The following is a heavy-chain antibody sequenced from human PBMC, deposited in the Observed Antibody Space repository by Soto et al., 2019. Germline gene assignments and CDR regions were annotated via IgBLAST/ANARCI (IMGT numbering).Heavy chain of an antibody. D-gene: IGHD1-26*01. CDR2: IWHDGTNE. CDR3: ARDRGVGATNAKDY. CDR1: GFKFDNFG. Sequence: QVRLVESGGGVVQPGRSLRLSCAASGFKFDNFGMHWVRQAPGKVPEWVAVIWHDGTNEHYADSVKGRFTISRDNSKNTVYLQMNSLRGDAPAMYYCARDRGVGATNAKDYWGQGTRVTVSA. V-gene: IGHV3-33*08. J-gene: IGHJ4*02.